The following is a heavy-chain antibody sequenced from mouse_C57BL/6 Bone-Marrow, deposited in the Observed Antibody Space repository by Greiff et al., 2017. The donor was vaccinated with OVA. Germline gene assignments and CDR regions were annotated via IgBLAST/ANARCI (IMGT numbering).Heavy chain of an antibody. CDR2: IYPSDSET. CDR3: ARRVSWGPFAY. Sequence: QVQLQQPGAELVRPGSSVKLSCKASGYTFTSYWMDWVKQRPGQGLEWIGNIYPSDSETHYNQKFKDKATLTVDKSSSTAYMQLSSLTSEDSAVYYCARRVSWGPFAYWGQGTLVTVSA. D-gene: IGHD1-1*01. J-gene: IGHJ3*01. CDR1: GYTFTSYW. V-gene: IGHV1-61*01.